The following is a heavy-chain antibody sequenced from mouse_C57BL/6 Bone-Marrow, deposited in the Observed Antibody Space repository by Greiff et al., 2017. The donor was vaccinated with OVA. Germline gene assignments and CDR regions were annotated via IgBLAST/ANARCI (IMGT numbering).Heavy chain of an antibody. CDR1: GYTFTDYY. CDR2: INPYNGGP. D-gene: IGHD2-1*01. J-gene: IGHJ2*01. Sequence: VHVKQSGPVLVKPGASVKMSCKASGYTFTDYYMNWVKQSHGKSLEWIGVINPYNGGPSYNQKFKGKATLTVAKSSSTAYMELNSLTSEDSAVYYCVGNYCKGYWGQGTTLTVSS. V-gene: IGHV1-19*01. CDR3: VGNYCKGY.